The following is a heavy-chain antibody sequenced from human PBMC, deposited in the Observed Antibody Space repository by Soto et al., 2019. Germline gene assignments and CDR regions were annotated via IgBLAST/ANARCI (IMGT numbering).Heavy chain of an antibody. D-gene: IGHD3-10*02. CDR3: ARDIFGLLTLGVSDF. J-gene: IGHJ4*02. CDR1: GYTFTTYA. CDR2: VNAENGNT. V-gene: IGHV1-3*01. Sequence: ASVKVSCKASGYTFTTYAIHWVRQAPGQRLEWMGWVNAENGNTKYSQKFQGRVTITVDTSASTAYMEMSSLRSEDTAVYYCARDIFGLLTLGVSDFWGQGTLVTVSS.